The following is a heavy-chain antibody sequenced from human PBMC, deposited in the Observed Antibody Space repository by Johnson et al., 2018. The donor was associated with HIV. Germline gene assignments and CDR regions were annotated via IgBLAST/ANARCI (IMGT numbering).Heavy chain of an antibody. CDR3: ATGGTGGAFDI. J-gene: IGHJ3*02. CDR1: GFTFSSYW. CDR2: IKQDGSEK. V-gene: IGHV3-7*02. D-gene: IGHD3-16*01. Sequence: VQLVESGGGLVQPGRSLRLSCAASGFTFSSYWMSWVRQAPGKGLEWVANIKQDGSEKYYVDSVKGRFTISRDNAKNSLYLQMNSLRAEDTAVYYCATGGTGGAFDIWGQGTMVTVSS.